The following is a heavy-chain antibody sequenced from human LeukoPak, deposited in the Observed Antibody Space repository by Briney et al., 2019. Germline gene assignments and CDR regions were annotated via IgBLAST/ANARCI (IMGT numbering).Heavy chain of an antibody. Sequence: SVKVSCKASGGTFSSYAISWVRQAPGQGLEWMGGIIPIFGTANYAQKFQGRVTITTDESTTTAYMELSSLRSEDTAVYYCARFSPAGYSSSWIFPATWGQGTLVTVSS. V-gene: IGHV1-69*05. CDR3: ARFSPAGYSSSWIFPAT. D-gene: IGHD6-13*01. CDR2: IIPIFGTA. CDR1: GGTFSSYA. J-gene: IGHJ5*02.